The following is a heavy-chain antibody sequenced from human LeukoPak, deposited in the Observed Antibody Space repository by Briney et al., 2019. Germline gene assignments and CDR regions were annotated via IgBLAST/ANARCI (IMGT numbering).Heavy chain of an antibody. J-gene: IGHJ4*02. CDR2: IRGSGGTT. D-gene: IGHD3-3*01. CDR3: AKLGDYDFWSGYLLFDY. CDR1: GFTFSSFA. Sequence: GGSLRLSCAASGFTFSSFAMSWVRQAPGRGLEWVSAIRGSGGTTYYADFVKGRFTISRDNSKNTLYLQMNSLRAEDTAVYFCAKLGDYDFWSGYLLFDYWGQGTLVTVSS. V-gene: IGHV3-23*01.